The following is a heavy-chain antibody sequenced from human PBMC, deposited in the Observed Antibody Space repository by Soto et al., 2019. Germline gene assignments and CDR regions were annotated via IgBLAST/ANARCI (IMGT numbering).Heavy chain of an antibody. V-gene: IGHV1-69*13. CDR3: ARFSGSYPYYYYGMDV. D-gene: IGHD1-26*01. Sequence: GASVKVSCKASGGTFSSYAISWVRQAPGQGLEWMGGIIPIFGTANYAQRFQGRVTITADESTSTAYMELSSLRSEDTAVYYCARFSGSYPYYYYGMDVWGQGTTVTAP. CDR1: GGTFSSYA. J-gene: IGHJ6*02. CDR2: IIPIFGTA.